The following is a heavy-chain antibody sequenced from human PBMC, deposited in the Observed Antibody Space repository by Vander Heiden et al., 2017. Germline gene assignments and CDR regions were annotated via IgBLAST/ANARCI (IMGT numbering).Heavy chain of an antibody. V-gene: IGHV3-48*02. CDR2: ISSSSSTI. D-gene: IGHD3-3*01. Sequence: VDSFGRLVQPAGSLGRSCVAFGSTFFSKNMNWVRQAPGKGLEWVSYISSSSSTIYYADSVKGRFTISRDNAKNALYLQMNSLRDEDTAVYYCARGPPLLWGECLYYYGMDVWGQGTTVTVSS. CDR1: GSTFFSKN. CDR3: ARGPPLLWGECLYYYGMDV. J-gene: IGHJ6*02.